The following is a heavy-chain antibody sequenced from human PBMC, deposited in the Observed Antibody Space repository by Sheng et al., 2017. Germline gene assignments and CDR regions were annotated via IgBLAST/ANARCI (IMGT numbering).Heavy chain of an antibody. V-gene: IGHV4-59*01. CDR1: GGSISSYY. D-gene: IGHD2-21*01. Sequence: QVQLQESGPGLVKPSETLSLTCTVSGGSISSYYWSWDPGSPQGRDWSGLGISIYSGSTNYNPSLKSRVTISVDTSKNQFSLKLSSVTAADTAVYYCARVASHIVVAPVAFDIWGQGTMVTVS. CDR2: SIYSGST. CDR3: ARVASHIVVAPVAFDI. J-gene: IGHJ3*02.